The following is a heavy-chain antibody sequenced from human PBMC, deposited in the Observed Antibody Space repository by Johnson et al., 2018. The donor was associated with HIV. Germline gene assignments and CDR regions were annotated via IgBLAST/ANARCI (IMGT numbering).Heavy chain of an antibody. CDR3: ARGGGYSGYDRGGRAFDI. CDR1: GFTFSSYW. CDR2: IKQDGSEK. Sequence: EKLVESGGDLVQPGGSLRLSCAASGFTFSSYWMSWVRQAPGKGLEWVAKIKQDGSEKYYVDSVKGRFTISRDNAKNSLYLQMNSLRAEDTAVYYCARGGGYSGYDRGGRAFDILGQGTMVTVSS. V-gene: IGHV3-7*03. J-gene: IGHJ3*02. D-gene: IGHD5-12*01.